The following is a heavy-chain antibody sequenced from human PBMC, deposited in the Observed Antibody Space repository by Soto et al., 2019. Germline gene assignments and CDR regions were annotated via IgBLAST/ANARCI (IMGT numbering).Heavy chain of an antibody. CDR2: IYYSGST. Sequence: NPSETLSLTCTVSGGSISSSSYYWGWIRQPPGKGLEWIGSIYYSGSTYYNPSLKSRVTISVDTSKNQFSLKLSSVTAADTAVYYCASQRYDSSGYYYYAFDIWGQGTMVTVSS. J-gene: IGHJ3*02. CDR3: ASQRYDSSGYYYYAFDI. CDR1: GGSISSSSYY. D-gene: IGHD3-22*01. V-gene: IGHV4-39*01.